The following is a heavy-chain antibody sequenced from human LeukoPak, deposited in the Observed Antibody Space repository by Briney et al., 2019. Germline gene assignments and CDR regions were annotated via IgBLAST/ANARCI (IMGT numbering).Heavy chain of an antibody. Sequence: AGGSLRLSCAASGFTLSSYEMNWVRQAPGKGVEGVSYISSSGSTIYYADSVKGRFTIYRENAKNSLYLQMNSLRAEDTAVYYCAELGITMIGGVWGKGTTVTVSS. CDR2: ISSSGSTI. CDR3: AELGITMIGGV. V-gene: IGHV3-48*03. CDR1: GFTLSSYE. D-gene: IGHD3-10*02. J-gene: IGHJ6*04.